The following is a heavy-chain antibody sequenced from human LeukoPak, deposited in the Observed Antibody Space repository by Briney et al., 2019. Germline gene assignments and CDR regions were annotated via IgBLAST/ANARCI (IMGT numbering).Heavy chain of an antibody. Sequence: PGGSLRLSCAASGFTFSSYAMSWVRQAPGKGLEWVSAISGSGGSTYYADSVKGRFTISRDNSKNTLYLQMNSLRAEDTAVYYCAKVRYYYDSSRYYPRYFDYWGQGTLVTVSS. D-gene: IGHD3-22*01. CDR1: GFTFSSYA. CDR3: AKVRYYYDSSRYYPRYFDY. V-gene: IGHV3-23*01. J-gene: IGHJ4*02. CDR2: ISGSGGST.